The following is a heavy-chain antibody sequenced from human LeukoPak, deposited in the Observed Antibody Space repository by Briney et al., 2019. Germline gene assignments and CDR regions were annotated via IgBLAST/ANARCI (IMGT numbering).Heavy chain of an antibody. V-gene: IGHV4-59*11. CDR1: GGSISSHY. Sequence: SETLSLTCTVSGGSISSHYWSWIRQPPGKGLEWIGYIYYSRSTNYNPSLKSRVTISVDTSKNQFSLKLSSVTAADTAVYYCARHGGYVKAFDYWGQGTLVTVSS. CDR2: IYYSRST. J-gene: IGHJ4*02. CDR3: ARHGGYVKAFDY. D-gene: IGHD5-12*01.